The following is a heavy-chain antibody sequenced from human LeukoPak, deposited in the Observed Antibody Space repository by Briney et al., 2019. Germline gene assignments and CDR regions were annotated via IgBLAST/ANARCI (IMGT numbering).Heavy chain of an antibody. CDR2: ISYDGSNN. CDR3: AKIRRGPDDCDI. J-gene: IGHJ3*02. Sequence: QSGGSLRLSCAASGLTLSSYGMASGRQAPGKGLERVAVISYDGSNNYYAHSENGRFTISRHNSKHTLYLQINSLRAEDTAVYYCAKIRRGPDDCDIWRQGTRVSVPS. CDR1: GLTLSSYG. V-gene: IGHV3-30*18.